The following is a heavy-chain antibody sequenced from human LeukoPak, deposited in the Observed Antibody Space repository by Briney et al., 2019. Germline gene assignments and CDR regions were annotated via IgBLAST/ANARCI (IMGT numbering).Heavy chain of an antibody. V-gene: IGHV3-23*01. D-gene: IGHD3-3*01. CDR1: GFTFSSYS. J-gene: IGHJ4*02. Sequence: GGSLRLSCAASGFTFSSYSMNWVRQAPGKGLEWVSSITSTSGSIYYADSVKGRFTIYRDNSKNTLYLQMNSLRAEDTAVYYCAKDLEPTIFGVVIMVPNFDYWGQGTLVTVSS. CDR3: AKDLEPTIFGVVIMVPNFDY. CDR2: ITSTSGSI.